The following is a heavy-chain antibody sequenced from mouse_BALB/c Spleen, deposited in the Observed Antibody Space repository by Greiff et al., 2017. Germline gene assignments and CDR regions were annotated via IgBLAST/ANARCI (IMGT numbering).Heavy chain of an antibody. CDR2: ISTYYGNT. CDR3: ARSTMITTWAMDY. Sequence: VQLQQSGPELVRPGVSVKISCKGSGYTFTDYAMHWVKQSHAKSLEWIGVISTYYGNTIYNQKFKGKATMTVDKSSSTAYMELARLTSEDSAIYYCARSTMITTWAMDYWGQGTSVTVSS. CDR1: GYTFTDYA. V-gene: IGHV1-67*01. D-gene: IGHD2-4*01. J-gene: IGHJ4*01.